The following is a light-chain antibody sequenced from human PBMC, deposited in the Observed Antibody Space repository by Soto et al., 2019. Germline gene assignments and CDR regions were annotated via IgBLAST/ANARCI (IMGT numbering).Light chain of an antibody. J-gene: IGLJ2*01. CDR1: SSNIGSNT. V-gene: IGLV1-44*01. CDR3: AAWDDSLNGVV. Sequence: QSVLTQPPSASGTPGQRVTISCSESSSNIGSNTVNWYQQLPGTAPKLLIYSNNQRPSGVPDRFSGSKSGTSASLAISGLQSEDEADYYCAAWDDSLNGVVFGGGTQLTVL. CDR2: SNN.